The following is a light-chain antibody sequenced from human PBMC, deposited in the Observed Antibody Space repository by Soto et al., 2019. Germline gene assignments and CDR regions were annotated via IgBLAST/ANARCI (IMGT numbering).Light chain of an antibody. Sequence: EMVLNQSPGTLSLSPGESATLSCRASQSVGSTYLAWYLQTPGQAPRLLIYGTSNRATGIPDRFSGRGSETDFTLTINRLESEDFAVYYCQQYGSSPATCGQGTKVEVK. V-gene: IGKV3-20*01. J-gene: IGKJ1*01. CDR2: GTS. CDR3: QQYGSSPAT. CDR1: QSVGSTY.